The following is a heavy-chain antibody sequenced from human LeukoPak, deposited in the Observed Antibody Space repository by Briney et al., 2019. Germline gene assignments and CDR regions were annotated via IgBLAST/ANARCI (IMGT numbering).Heavy chain of an antibody. D-gene: IGHD6-19*01. CDR2: ISAYNGDT. J-gene: IGHJ6*03. CDR1: GYSFNSYDTYG. V-gene: IGHV1-18*01. CDR3: ARERPGSSGWYLYYYYYMDV. Sequence: ASVKVSCKASGYSFNSYDTYGISWVRQAPGQGLEWMGWISAYNGDTEYAQKFQGRVTMTTDTSTNTAYMELRSLRSEDTAVYYCARERPGSSGWYLYYYYYMDVWGKGTTVTISS.